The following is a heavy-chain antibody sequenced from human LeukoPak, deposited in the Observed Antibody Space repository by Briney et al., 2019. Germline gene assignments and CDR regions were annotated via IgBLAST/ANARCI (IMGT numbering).Heavy chain of an antibody. Sequence: PGASLRLSCAASGFTFSSYAMSWVRQAPGKGLEWVSAISGSGGSTYYADSVKGRFTISRDNSKNTLYLQMNSLRAEDTAVYYCAKDAPMYYYDSSGYADEGDYWGQGTLVTVSS. J-gene: IGHJ4*02. CDR3: AKDAPMYYYDSSGYADEGDY. CDR2: ISGSGGST. CDR1: GFTFSSYA. D-gene: IGHD3-22*01. V-gene: IGHV3-23*01.